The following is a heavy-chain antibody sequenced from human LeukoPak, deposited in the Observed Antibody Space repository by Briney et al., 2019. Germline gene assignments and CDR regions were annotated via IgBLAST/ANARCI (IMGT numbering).Heavy chain of an antibody. Sequence: SETLSLTCTVSGGSISSYYWSWIRQSPGKGLEWIGYIYYSGSTNYNPSLKSRLTMSVDTSKNQFSLKLSSVTAADTAVYYCARRNGDSNWYFDPWGRGTLVTVSS. CDR2: IYYSGST. V-gene: IGHV4-59*08. CDR3: ARRNGDSNWYFDP. J-gene: IGHJ2*01. D-gene: IGHD4-17*01. CDR1: GGSISSYY.